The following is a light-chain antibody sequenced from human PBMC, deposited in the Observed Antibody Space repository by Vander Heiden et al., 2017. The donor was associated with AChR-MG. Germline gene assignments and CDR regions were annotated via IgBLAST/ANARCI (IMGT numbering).Light chain of an antibody. V-gene: IGKV3-15*01. Sequence: IVMTQSPATLPVSPGERATLSCRASQSVSSNLAWYQQKPGQAPRLLIYGASTRATGIPARFSGSGSGTEFTLTISSLQSEDFAVYYCQQDNNWPRTFGQGTKVEIK. CDR3: QQDNNWPRT. J-gene: IGKJ1*01. CDR2: GAS. CDR1: QSVSSN.